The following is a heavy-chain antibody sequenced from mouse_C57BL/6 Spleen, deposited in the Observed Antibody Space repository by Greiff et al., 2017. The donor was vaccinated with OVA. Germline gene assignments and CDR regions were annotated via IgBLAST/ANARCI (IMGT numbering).Heavy chain of an antibody. Sequence: QVQLQQSGAELVMPGASVKLSCKASGYTFTSYWMHWVKQRPGQGLEWIGEIDPSDSYTNYNQQFKGKSTLTVEQSSSTAYMQLSSLTSEDSAVYYGSTVVADYFDYWGQGTTLTVSS. CDR1: GYTFTSYW. V-gene: IGHV1-69*01. CDR3: STVVADYFDY. CDR2: IDPSDSYT. D-gene: IGHD1-1*01. J-gene: IGHJ2*01.